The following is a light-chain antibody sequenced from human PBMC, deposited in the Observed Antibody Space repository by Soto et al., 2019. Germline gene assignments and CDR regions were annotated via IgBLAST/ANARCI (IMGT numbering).Light chain of an antibody. CDR3: QQYYDNPLT. CDR1: QSVLYNSNKKDY. J-gene: IGKJ4*01. V-gene: IGKV4-1*01. Sequence: DFVLTQSPDSLAVSLGERATINCKSSQSVLYNSNKKDYFAWYQQRPGQPPKLLIYWASTRESEVPDRFSASGSETDFTPTISRLQGEDVGVYYCQQYYDNPLTFGGGTRVEIK. CDR2: WAS.